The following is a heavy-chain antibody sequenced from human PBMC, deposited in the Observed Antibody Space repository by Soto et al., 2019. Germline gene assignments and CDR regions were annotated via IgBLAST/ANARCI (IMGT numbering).Heavy chain of an antibody. CDR1: GYSISSSNW. CDR2: IYYSGST. J-gene: IGHJ3*02. D-gene: IGHD3-10*01. V-gene: IGHV4-28*01. Sequence: QVQLQESGPGLVKPSDTPSLTCAVSGYSISSSNWWGWIRQPPGKGLEWIGYIYYSGSTYYNPSLKSRVTMSVDTSKNQFSLKLSSVTAVDTAVYYCARKLWFGELRNAFDIWGQGTMVTVSS. CDR3: ARKLWFGELRNAFDI.